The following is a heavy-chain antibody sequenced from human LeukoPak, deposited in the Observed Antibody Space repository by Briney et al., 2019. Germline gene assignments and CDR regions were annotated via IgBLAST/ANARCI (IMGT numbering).Heavy chain of an antibody. CDR2: IYYSGRT. Sequence: SETRSLTGTVSGGSISSGGSYWSWIRQHPGKGLEWIGYIYYSGRTYYNPSLKSRVTISVDTSKNQFSLKLSSVTAADTAVYYCARDRDSSSWYGGWGSGYYFDYWGQGTLVTVSS. CDR1: GGSISSGGSY. D-gene: IGHD6-13*01. V-gene: IGHV4-31*03. CDR3: ARDRDSSSWYGGWGSGYYFDY. J-gene: IGHJ4*02.